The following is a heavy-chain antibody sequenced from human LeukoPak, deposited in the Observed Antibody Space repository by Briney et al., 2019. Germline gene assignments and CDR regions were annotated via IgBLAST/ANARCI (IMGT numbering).Heavy chain of an antibody. CDR2: IYYSGST. Sequence: SETLSLTCTVSGGSISSYYWSRIRQPPGKGLEWIGYIYYSGSTNYNPSLKSRVTISVDTSKNQFSLKLSSVTAADTAVYYCARESHYFDYWGQGTLVTVSS. CDR1: GGSISSYY. J-gene: IGHJ4*02. CDR3: ARESHYFDY. V-gene: IGHV4-59*01.